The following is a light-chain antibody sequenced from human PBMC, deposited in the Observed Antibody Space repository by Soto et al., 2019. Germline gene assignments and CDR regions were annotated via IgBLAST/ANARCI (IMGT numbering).Light chain of an antibody. J-gene: IGKJ4*01. CDR3: QQYNKWPLT. V-gene: IGKV3-15*01. CDR2: GAS. CDR1: QSTYTN. Sequence: EIVMTQSPATLSVSPGERATLSCRASQSTYTNLAWYQHKPGQAPRLLIYGASTRATAIPARFSGSGSRTEFTLTISSLQSEDFAVYSCQQYNKWPLTFGGGTKVEIK.